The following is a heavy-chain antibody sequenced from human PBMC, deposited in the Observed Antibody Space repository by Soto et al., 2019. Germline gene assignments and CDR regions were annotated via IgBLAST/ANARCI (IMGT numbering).Heavy chain of an antibody. CDR3: ARDDYGEKIDY. J-gene: IGHJ4*02. CDR2: IYYSGST. V-gene: IGHV4-59*01. D-gene: IGHD4-17*01. Sequence: SETLSLTCTVSGGSISRYYWSWSRQPPGKGLEWIGYIYYSGSTNYNPSLKSRVTISVDTSKNQFSLKLSSVTAADTAVYYCARDDYGEKIDYWGQGTLVTVSS. CDR1: GGSISRYY.